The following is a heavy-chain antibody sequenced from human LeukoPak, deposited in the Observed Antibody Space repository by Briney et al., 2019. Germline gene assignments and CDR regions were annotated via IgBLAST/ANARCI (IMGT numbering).Heavy chain of an antibody. CDR3: ARIQAPRSGLDF. V-gene: IGHV1-2*02. D-gene: IGHD3-3*01. CDR2: INPNSGAT. Sequence: GASVKVSCKATVYSFTGHYMHWVRQAPGQGLEWIGWINPNSGATNYARKCQGRVTMTRDTCINTAFMQRSRLIAEDTAVYFCARIQAPRSGLDFWGQGTLVTVSS. CDR1: VYSFTGHY. J-gene: IGHJ4*02.